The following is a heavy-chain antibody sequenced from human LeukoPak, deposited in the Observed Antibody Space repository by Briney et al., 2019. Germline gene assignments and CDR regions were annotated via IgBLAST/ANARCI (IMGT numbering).Heavy chain of an antibody. CDR2: INPNSGGT. CDR1: GYTFTGYY. Sequence: GASVKVSCKASGYTFTGYYTHWVRQAPGQGLEWMGWINPNSGGTNYAQKFQGRVTMTRDTSISTAYMELSRLRSDDTAVYYCARGYYGSGSYSYYFDYWGQGTLVTVSS. CDR3: ARGYYGSGSYSYYFDY. V-gene: IGHV1-2*02. J-gene: IGHJ4*02. D-gene: IGHD3-10*01.